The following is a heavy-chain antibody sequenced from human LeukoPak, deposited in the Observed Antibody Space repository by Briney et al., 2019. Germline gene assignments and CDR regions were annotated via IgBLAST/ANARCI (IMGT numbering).Heavy chain of an antibody. CDR1: GFTFSTYW. V-gene: IGHV3-74*01. J-gene: IGHJ4*02. D-gene: IGHD3-22*01. Sequence: GGSLRLSCAASGFTFSTYWMHWVRQAPGKGLVWVSRVKTDGSDTNYADSVKGRFTISRDNAKNTLYLQMDSLRAEDTAVYYCAKGPGYYDSSGYFDYWGQGTLVTVSS. CDR2: VKTDGSDT. CDR3: AKGPGYYDSSGYFDY.